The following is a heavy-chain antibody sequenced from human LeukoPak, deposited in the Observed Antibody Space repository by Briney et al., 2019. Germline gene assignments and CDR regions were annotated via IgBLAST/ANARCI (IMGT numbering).Heavy chain of an antibody. V-gene: IGHV4-59*01. CDR2: IYDSGST. Sequence: SETLSLTCTVSGGSISSYYWSWIRQPPGKGLEWIGYIYDSGSTNYNPSLKSRVTISVDTSKNQFSLKLSSVTAADTAVYYCARSQAPGDFDYWGQGTLVTVSS. D-gene: IGHD1-14*01. CDR3: ARSQAPGDFDY. CDR1: GGSISSYY. J-gene: IGHJ4*02.